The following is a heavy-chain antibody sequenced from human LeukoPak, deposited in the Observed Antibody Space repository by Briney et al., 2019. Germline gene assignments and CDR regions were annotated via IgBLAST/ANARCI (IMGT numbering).Heavy chain of an antibody. CDR3: ARDSPMSSWYSSSWYEGNYGMDV. CDR1: GGSISSYY. CDR2: IYYSGST. Sequence: PSETLSLTCTVSGGSISSYYWSWIRQPPGKGLEWIGYIYYSGSTNYNPSLKSRVTISVDTSKNQFSLKLSSVTAADTAVYYCARDSPMSSWYSSSWYEGNYGMDVWGQGTTVTVSS. D-gene: IGHD6-13*01. J-gene: IGHJ6*02. V-gene: IGHV4-59*01.